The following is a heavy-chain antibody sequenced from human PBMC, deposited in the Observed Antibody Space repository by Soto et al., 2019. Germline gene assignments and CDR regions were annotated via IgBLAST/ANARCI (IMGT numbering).Heavy chain of an antibody. CDR1: GGTLSSYA. D-gene: IGHD1-26*01. Sequence: VKPSCKASGGTLSSYAISWVRQAPGQGLEWMGGIIPIFGTANYAQKFQGRVTITADESTSTAYMELSSLRSEDTAVYYCARSLRWGGAFDIWGQGTMVTVSS. V-gene: IGHV1-69*01. J-gene: IGHJ3*02. CDR3: ARSLRWGGAFDI. CDR2: IIPIFGTA.